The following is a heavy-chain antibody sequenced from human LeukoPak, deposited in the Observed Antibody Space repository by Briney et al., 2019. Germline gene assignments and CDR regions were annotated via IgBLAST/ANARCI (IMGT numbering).Heavy chain of an antibody. V-gene: IGHV3-21*01. CDR3: ARDWVTTTGLKYYYYMDV. CDR1: GFTFSSYP. CDR2: INSSSGYK. Sequence: GGSLSLSCAAYGFTFSSYPMNWLRQAQGKELEWVSSINSSSGYKYYADSGKGRITIARDNSKNSLYMQMSSLRAEDTVVYYCARDWVTTTGLKYYYYMDVWGKGTTVTVSS. D-gene: IGHD1-1*01. J-gene: IGHJ6*03.